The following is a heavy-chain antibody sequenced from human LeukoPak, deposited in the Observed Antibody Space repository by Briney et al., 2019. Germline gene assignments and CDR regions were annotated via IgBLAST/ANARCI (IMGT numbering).Heavy chain of an antibody. Sequence: PGGSLRLSCAASGFTFSSYSMNWVRQAPGKGLEWVSSISSSSSYIYYADSVKGRFTISRDNAKNSLYLQMNSLRAEDTAVYYCARGNYYYDSSGYYRSAFDIWGQGTMVTVSS. CDR3: ARGNYYYDSSGYYRSAFDI. CDR1: GFTFSSYS. J-gene: IGHJ3*02. D-gene: IGHD3-22*01. CDR2: ISSSSSYI. V-gene: IGHV3-21*04.